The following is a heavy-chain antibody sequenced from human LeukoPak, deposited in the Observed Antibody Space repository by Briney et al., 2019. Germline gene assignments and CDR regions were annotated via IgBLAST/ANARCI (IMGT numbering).Heavy chain of an antibody. D-gene: IGHD4-23*01. CDR1: GFTFSSYW. Sequence: PGGSLRLSCAASGFTFSSYWMHWVRHAPGKGLGWVSRINSDGSSTSYADSVKGRFTISRDNAKNTLYLQMNSLRAEDTAVYYCARNSTSYYYYYYMDVWGKGTTVTVSS. CDR2: INSDGSST. CDR3: ARNSTSYYYYYYMDV. V-gene: IGHV3-74*01. J-gene: IGHJ6*03.